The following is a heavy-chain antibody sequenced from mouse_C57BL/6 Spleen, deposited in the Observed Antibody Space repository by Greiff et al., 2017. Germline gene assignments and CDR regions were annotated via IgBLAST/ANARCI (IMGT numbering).Heavy chain of an antibody. J-gene: IGHJ4*01. D-gene: IGHD2-2*01. V-gene: IGHV1-26*01. CDR2: INPNNGGT. Sequence: VQLQQSGPELVKPGASVKISCKASGYTFTDYYMNWVKQSHGKSLEWIGDINPNNGGTSYNQKFKGKATLTVDKSSSTAYMELRSLTSEYSAVYYCARSNYGYGYAMDYWGQGTSVTVSS. CDR3: ARSNYGYGYAMDY. CDR1: GYTFTDYY.